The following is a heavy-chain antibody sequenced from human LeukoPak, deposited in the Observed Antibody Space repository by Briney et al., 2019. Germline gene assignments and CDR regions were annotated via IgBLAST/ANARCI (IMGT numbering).Heavy chain of an antibody. CDR2: ISGSGGDT. J-gene: IGHJ4*02. CDR1: GFTFRSYA. D-gene: IGHD6-19*01. Sequence: SGGSLRLSCAASGFTFRSYAIDWVRQAPGKGLEWVSGISGSGGDTYFADSVKGRFTISRDNSKNTVFLQMDSLRAEDTAVYYCAKTTAGYSSGRYPGWPIDYWGQGTLVTVSS. CDR3: AKTTAGYSSGRYPGWPIDY. V-gene: IGHV3-23*01.